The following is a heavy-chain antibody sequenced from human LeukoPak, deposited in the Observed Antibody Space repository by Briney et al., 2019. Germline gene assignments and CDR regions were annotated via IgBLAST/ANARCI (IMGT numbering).Heavy chain of an antibody. CDR1: GFTYSSCA. CDR3: ATLPQEDIVVVPAANMVDY. CDR2: ISDSGSST. J-gene: IGHJ4*02. Sequence: GGSLRLSCAASGFTYSSCAMGWVRQAPGKGLEWVSAISDSGSSTYYADSVKGRFTISRDNSKNTLHLQMNSLRAEDTAVYYCATLPQEDIVVVPAANMVDYWGQGTLVTVSS. V-gene: IGHV3-23*01. D-gene: IGHD2-2*01.